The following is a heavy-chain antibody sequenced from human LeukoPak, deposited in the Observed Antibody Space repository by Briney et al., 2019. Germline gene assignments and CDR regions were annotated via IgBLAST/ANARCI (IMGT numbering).Heavy chain of an antibody. V-gene: IGHV3-30*18. CDR1: GFTFDDYG. D-gene: IGHD3-10*01. CDR3: AKDRGALWFGELSD. J-gene: IGHJ4*02. Sequence: GGSLRLSCAASGFTFDDYGMSWVRQAPGKGLEWVAVISYDGSNKYYADSVKGRFTISRDNSKNTLYLQMNSLRAEDTAVYYCAKDRGALWFGELSDWGQGTLVTVSS. CDR2: ISYDGSNK.